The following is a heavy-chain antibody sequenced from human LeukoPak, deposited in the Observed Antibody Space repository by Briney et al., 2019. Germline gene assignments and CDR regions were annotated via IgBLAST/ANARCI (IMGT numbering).Heavy chain of an antibody. CDR3: ARGSRRYGDYAGGAFDI. V-gene: IGHV3-66*01. CDR2: IYSGGST. J-gene: IGHJ3*02. Sequence: GGSLRLSCEASGFTVSSNYMSWVRQAPGKGLEWVSVIYSGGSTYYADSVKGRFTISRDNSKNTLYLQMNSLRAEDTAVYYCARGSRRYGDYAGGAFDIWGQGTMVTVPS. D-gene: IGHD4-17*01. CDR1: GFTVSSNY.